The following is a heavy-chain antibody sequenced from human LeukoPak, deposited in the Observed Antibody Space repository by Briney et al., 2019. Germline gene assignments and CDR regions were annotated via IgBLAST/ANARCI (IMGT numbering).Heavy chain of an antibody. CDR2: IYYSGST. CDR1: GCSISSSSYY. V-gene: IGHV4-39*01. J-gene: IGHJ4*02. D-gene: IGHD4-17*01. CDR3: ADYGDYGSFDY. Sequence: SETLSLTCTVSGCSISSSSYYWGWIRQPPGKGLEWIGSIYYSGSTYYNPSLKSRVTISVDTSKNQFSLKLSSVTAADTAVYYCADYGDYGSFDYWGQGTLVTVSS.